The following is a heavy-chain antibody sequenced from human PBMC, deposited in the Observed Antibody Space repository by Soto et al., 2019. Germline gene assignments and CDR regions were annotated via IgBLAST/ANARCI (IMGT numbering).Heavy chain of an antibody. J-gene: IGHJ4*02. D-gene: IGHD3-22*01. Sequence: QVQLVQSGAEVKKPGASVKVSCKAYGYSFTNYGISWVRQAPGQGPEWMGWISGHNGDTNHPQSLQGRVTMTTDTSRNTAYMELRSLRSDDTAVYYCARHRFNYYDNTVYYYFDYWGQGTLVTVSS. V-gene: IGHV1-18*04. CDR1: GYSFTNYG. CDR3: ARHRFNYYDNTVYYYFDY. CDR2: ISGHNGDT.